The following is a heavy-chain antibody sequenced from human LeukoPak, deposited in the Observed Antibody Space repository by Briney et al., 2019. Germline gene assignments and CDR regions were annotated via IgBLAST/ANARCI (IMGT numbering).Heavy chain of an antibody. CDR1: GGSISSGGYY. CDR3: ARVIVGATHYYYYYMDV. CDR2: IYYSGST. V-gene: IGHV4-31*03. J-gene: IGHJ6*03. D-gene: IGHD1-26*01. Sequence: SQTLSLTCTVSGGSISSGGYYWSWIRQHPGKGLEWIGYIYYSGSTYYNPSLKSRVTISVDTSKNQFSLKLSSVTAADTAVYYCARVIVGATHYYYYYMDVWGKGTTVTVSS.